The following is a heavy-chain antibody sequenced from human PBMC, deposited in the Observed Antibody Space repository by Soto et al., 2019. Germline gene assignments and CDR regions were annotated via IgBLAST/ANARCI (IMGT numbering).Heavy chain of an antibody. CDR2: IIPIFGSA. V-gene: IGHV1-69*01. D-gene: IGHD3-9*01. Sequence: QVPLVQSGAEVKKPGSSVKVSCKASGGTFSSYAISWVRQAPGQGLEWMGGIIPIFGSANYAQKFQGRVTITADESTSTVYMEVSSLRSEDTAVYYCVRDEYDDLPGYWALRYYFDYWGQGTLVTVSS. CDR3: VRDEYDDLPGYWALRYYFDY. J-gene: IGHJ4*02. CDR1: GGTFSSYA.